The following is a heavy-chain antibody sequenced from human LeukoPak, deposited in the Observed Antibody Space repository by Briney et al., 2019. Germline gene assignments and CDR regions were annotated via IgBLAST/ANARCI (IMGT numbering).Heavy chain of an antibody. CDR2: IYPGDSYS. V-gene: IGHV5-51*01. CDR1: GHIFTNSW. D-gene: IGHD5-24*01. J-gene: IGHJ3*02. Sequence: GESLKISCKASGHIFTNSWLAWVRQMSGKGLEWMGIIYPGDSYSRYSPSLQGHVTISADKSISTAYLQWSSLKASDTAMYYCARHGVEGYNGAFHIWGQGTMVTVSS. CDR3: ARHGVEGYNGAFHI.